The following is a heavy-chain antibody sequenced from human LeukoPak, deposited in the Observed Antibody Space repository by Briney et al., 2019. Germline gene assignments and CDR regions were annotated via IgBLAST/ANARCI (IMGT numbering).Heavy chain of an antibody. D-gene: IGHD6-19*01. V-gene: IGHV1-69*13. Sequence: ASVKVSCKASGGTFSSYAISWVRQAPGQGLEWMGGIIPIFGTANYAQKFQGRVTITADESTSTAYMELSRLRSDDTAVYYCARGDSSGWFDDAFDIWGQGTMVTVSS. J-gene: IGHJ3*02. CDR1: GGTFSSYA. CDR3: ARGDSSGWFDDAFDI. CDR2: IIPIFGTA.